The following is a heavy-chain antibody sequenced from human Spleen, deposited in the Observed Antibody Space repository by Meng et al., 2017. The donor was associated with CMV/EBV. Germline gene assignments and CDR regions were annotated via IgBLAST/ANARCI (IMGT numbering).Heavy chain of an antibody. D-gene: IGHD4-11*01. Sequence: GGSLRLSCAACGFTFSSYDMHWVRQATGKGLEWVSAIGTAGDTYYPGSVKGQFTISRENAKNSLYLQMNSLRAGDTAVYYCARDLSVTTWGYYGMDVWGQGTTVTVSS. CDR2: IGTAGDT. V-gene: IGHV3-13*03. CDR3: ARDLSVTTWGYYGMDV. J-gene: IGHJ6*02. CDR1: GFTFSSYD.